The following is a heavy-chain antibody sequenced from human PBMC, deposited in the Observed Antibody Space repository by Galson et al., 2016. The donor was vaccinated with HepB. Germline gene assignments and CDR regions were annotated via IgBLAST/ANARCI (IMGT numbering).Heavy chain of an antibody. CDR2: IIPDLARA. CDR3: ARDRAFLGVTAGDYYAMDV. D-gene: IGHD3-3*02. CDR1: GYTFTRYA. Sequence: SVKVSCKASGYTFTRYAVSWVRQAPGQGLEWMGGIIPDLARANYAQKFQGRITITADESSSTAYMELSSLRADDTAIYYCARDRAFLGVTAGDYYAMDVWGQGTTVTVSS. V-gene: IGHV1-69*10. J-gene: IGHJ6*02.